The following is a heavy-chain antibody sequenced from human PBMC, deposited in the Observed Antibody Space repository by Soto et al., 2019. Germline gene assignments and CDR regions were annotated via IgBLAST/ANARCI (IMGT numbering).Heavy chain of an antibody. D-gene: IGHD3-10*01. J-gene: IGHJ3*02. CDR3: ARFRGDAFDI. CDR2: ISPDGTIP. Sequence: EVQLVESGGGLVQPGGSLRLSCAVSGFTFSNYWMHWVRQAPGKGLVWVSTISPDGTIPDYTDSVKGRLAISRDNAKSTLFLQINSLRLEDTAVYYCARFRGDAFDIWGQGTMVTVSS. V-gene: IGHV3-74*01. CDR1: GFTFSNYW.